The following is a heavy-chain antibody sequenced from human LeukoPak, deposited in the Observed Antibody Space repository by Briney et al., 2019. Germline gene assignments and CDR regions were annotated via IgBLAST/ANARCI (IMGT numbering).Heavy chain of an antibody. CDR2: INPNSGGT. J-gene: IGHJ4*02. CDR3: ARAGPDIVGVVAAIFSY. D-gene: IGHD2-15*01. Sequence: GASVKVSCKASGYTFTGYYMHWVRQAPGQGLEWMGWINPNSGGTNYAQKFQGRVTMTRDTSISTAYMELSRLRSDDTAVYYCARAGPDIVGVVAAIFSYWGQGTLVTVSS. CDR1: GYTFTGYY. V-gene: IGHV1-2*02.